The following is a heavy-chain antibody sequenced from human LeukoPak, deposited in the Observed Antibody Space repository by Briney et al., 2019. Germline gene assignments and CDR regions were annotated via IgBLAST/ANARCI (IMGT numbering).Heavy chain of an antibody. Sequence: SVKVSCKASGGTFSSYAISWVRQAPGQGLEWMGGINPIFGTANYAQKFQGRVTITADESTSTAYMELSSLRSEDTAVYYCARSEAEDDAFDIWGQGTMVTVSS. CDR3: ARSEAEDDAFDI. CDR1: GGTFSSYA. V-gene: IGHV1-69*01. J-gene: IGHJ3*02. CDR2: INPIFGTA.